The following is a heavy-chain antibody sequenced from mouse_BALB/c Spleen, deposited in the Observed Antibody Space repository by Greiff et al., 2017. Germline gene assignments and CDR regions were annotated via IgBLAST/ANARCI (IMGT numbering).Heavy chain of an antibody. V-gene: IGHV2-9-2*01. J-gene: IGHJ4*01. CDR2: IWTGGGT. Sequence: VQLKESGPGLVAPSQSLSITCTVSGFSLTSYDISWIRQPPGKGLEWLGVIWTGGGTNYNSAFMSRLSISKDNSKSQVFLKMNSLQTDDTAIYYCVRTAMDYWGQGTSVTVSS. CDR3: VRTAMDY. CDR1: GFSLTSYD.